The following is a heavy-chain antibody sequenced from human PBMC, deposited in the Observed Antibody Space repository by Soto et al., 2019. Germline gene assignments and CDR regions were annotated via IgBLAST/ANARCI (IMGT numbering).Heavy chain of an antibody. D-gene: IGHD3-16*01. CDR1: GGSISGHY. Sequence: QVQLQESCPGLVKPSETLSLTCSVSGGSISGHYWSWVRQTPGKALECIGYIYYSGSTNYKPSLKRRVTISVDTSKNQFSLRLTSVTAVDTAVYYCARGPYYDLIWNYYYMDVWGKGTTVTVSS. V-gene: IGHV4-59*08. J-gene: IGHJ6*03. CDR3: ARGPYYDLIWNYYYMDV. CDR2: IYYSGST.